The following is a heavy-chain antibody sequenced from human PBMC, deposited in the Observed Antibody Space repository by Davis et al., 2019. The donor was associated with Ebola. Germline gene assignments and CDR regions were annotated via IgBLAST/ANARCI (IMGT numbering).Heavy chain of an antibody. V-gene: IGHV1-18*04. J-gene: IGHJ4*02. CDR3: ATDIRLGGYSNSWYY. D-gene: IGHD6-13*01. Sequence: AASVKVSCKASGYTFTSYGISWVRQAPGQGLEWLGWISAYNGNTNYAQRFQGRVTMTEDTSTGTAYMELSSLTSEDTAVYYCATDIRLGGYSNSWYYWGQGALVTVSS. CDR1: GYTFTSYG. CDR2: ISAYNGNT.